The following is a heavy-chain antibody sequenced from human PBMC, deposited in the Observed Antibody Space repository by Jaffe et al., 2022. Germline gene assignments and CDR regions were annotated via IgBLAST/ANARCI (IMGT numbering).Heavy chain of an antibody. CDR1: GYSFTSYW. CDR2: IYPGDSDT. D-gene: IGHD3-9*01. J-gene: IGHJ4*02. CDR3: VRGPPDILTDELYYFDY. Sequence: EVQLVQSGAEVKKPGESLKISCKGSGYSFTSYWIGWVRQMPGKGLEWMGIIYPGDSDTRYSPSFQGQVTISADKSISTAYLQWSSLKASDTAMYYCVRGPPDILTDELYYFDYWGQGTLVTVSS. V-gene: IGHV5-51*03.